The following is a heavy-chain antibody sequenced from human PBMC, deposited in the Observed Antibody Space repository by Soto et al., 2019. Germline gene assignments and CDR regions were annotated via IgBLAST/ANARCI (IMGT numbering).Heavy chain of an antibody. V-gene: IGHV4-30-4*01. D-gene: IGHD3-22*01. J-gene: IGHJ3*02. Sequence: QVQLQESGPGLVKPSQTLSLTCTVSGGSISGADHYWSWVRQPPGKGPEWIGYIHYSGSTYYNPSLKSRVTISVDTSKNQFSLKLSSVTAADTAVYYCARESRHYDNSGYYHRSFDIWGQGTMVSVSS. CDR2: IHYSGST. CDR3: ARESRHYDNSGYYHRSFDI. CDR1: GGSISGADHY.